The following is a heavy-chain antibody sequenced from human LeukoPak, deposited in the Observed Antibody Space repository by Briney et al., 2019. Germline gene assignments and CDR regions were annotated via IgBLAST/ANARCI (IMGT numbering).Heavy chain of an antibody. CDR1: GYTFTNYG. CDR3: ARESPGNFDF. Sequence: ASVKVSCKASGYTFTNYGINWVRQAPGQGLEWVGWISAHTGDTNYAQRVQGRVTMTTDTSTSTIYMELRSLKSDDTAIYYCARESPGNFDFWGQGTLVTVSS. V-gene: IGHV1-18*01. J-gene: IGHJ4*02. D-gene: IGHD1-26*01. CDR2: ISAHTGDT.